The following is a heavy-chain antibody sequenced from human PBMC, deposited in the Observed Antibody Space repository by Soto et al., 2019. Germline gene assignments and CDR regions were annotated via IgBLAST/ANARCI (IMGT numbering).Heavy chain of an antibody. CDR1: GYSISSGYY. V-gene: IGHV4-38-2*01. Sequence: TSETLSLTCAVSGYSISSGYYCGWLRQPPGKALECIGSIYHGGRTYYHPSLNSRVTLSIDMTHNHVSLILNSVTAADTAVYYCARVGPWVPYYYDSSPYTFENWFDPWGQGTLVTVSS. CDR3: ARVGPWVPYYYDSSPYTFENWFDP. D-gene: IGHD3-22*01. J-gene: IGHJ5*02. CDR2: IYHGGRT.